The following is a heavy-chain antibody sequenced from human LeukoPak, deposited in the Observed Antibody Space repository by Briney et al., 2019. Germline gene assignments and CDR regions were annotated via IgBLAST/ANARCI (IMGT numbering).Heavy chain of an antibody. D-gene: IGHD2-2*01. CDR1: GFTFSSYA. Sequence: PGGSLRLSCAASGFTFSSYAMHWVRQAPGKGLEWVAVISYDGSNKYYADSVKGRFTISRDNSKNTLYRQMNSLRAEDTAVYYCARDSVHVRCSSTSCLSLWGQGTLVTVSS. V-gene: IGHV3-30-3*01. CDR3: ARDSVHVRCSSTSCLSL. CDR2: ISYDGSNK. J-gene: IGHJ4*02.